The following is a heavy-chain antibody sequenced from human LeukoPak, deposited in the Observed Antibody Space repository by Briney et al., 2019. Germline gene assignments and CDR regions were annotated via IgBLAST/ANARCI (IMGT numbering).Heavy chain of an antibody. CDR3: ARQPEGTWFDP. CDR1: GYSFTSNW. J-gene: IGHJ5*02. CDR2: IDPSDSYT. V-gene: IGHV5-10-1*01. Sequence: GESLKISCKASGYSFTSNWISWGRQMPGKGLEWMGRIDPSDSYTNYSPSFQGHVTISADKSISTAYLQWSSLKASDTAMYYCARQPEGTWFDPWGQGTLVTVSS. D-gene: IGHD1-1*01.